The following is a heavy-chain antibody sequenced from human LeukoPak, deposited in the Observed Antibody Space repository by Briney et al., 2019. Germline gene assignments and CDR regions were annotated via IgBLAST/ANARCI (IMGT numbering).Heavy chain of an antibody. CDR1: GFTVSSNY. Sequence: GGSLRLSCAASGFTVSSNYMSWVRQAPGKGLEWVSVIYSAISTYYADSVKGRFTISRDNSKNTLYLQMNSLRPEDTAVYYCARAPSRLVPFDYWGQGTPVIVSS. J-gene: IGHJ4*02. V-gene: IGHV3-66*01. CDR2: IYSAIST. D-gene: IGHD6-19*01. CDR3: ARAPSRLVPFDY.